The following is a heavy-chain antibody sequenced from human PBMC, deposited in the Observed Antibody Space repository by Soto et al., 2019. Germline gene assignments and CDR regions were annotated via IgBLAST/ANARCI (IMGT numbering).Heavy chain of an antibody. CDR2: ISGSGGST. CDR1: GFTFSSYA. J-gene: IGHJ6*02. D-gene: IGHD3-3*01. CDR3: AKDITIFGVGQLGYGMDV. Sequence: GGSLRLSCAASGFTFSSYAMSWVRQAPGKGLEWVSAISGSGGSTYYADSVKGRFTISRDNSKNTLYLQMNSLRAEDTAVYYCAKDITIFGVGQLGYGMDVWGQGTTVTVSS. V-gene: IGHV3-23*01.